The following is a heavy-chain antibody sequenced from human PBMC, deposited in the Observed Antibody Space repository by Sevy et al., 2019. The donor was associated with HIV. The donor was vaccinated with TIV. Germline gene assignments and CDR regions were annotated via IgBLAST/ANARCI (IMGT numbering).Heavy chain of an antibody. Sequence: GGSLRLSCAASGFTFNTYWMSWVRQAPGKGLEWVATIKQDGTEKYHVDSVKGRFTISRDNAKNSLYLQMKNLRAEDTALYYCARGPRVGGICFDYWGQGTLVTVSS. V-gene: IGHV3-7*01. CDR2: IKQDGTEK. CDR1: GFTFNTYW. D-gene: IGHD6-13*01. CDR3: ARGPRVGGICFDY. J-gene: IGHJ4*02.